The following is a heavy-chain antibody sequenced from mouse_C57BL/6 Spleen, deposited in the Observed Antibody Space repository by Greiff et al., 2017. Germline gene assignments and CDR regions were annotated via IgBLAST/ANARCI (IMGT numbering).Heavy chain of an antibody. V-gene: IGHV3-6*01. J-gene: IGHJ3*01. D-gene: IGHD2-10*02. CDR1: GYSITSGYY. CDR3: AREYGNYEWFAY. Sequence: LMESGPGLVKPSQSLSLTCSVTGYSITSGYYWNWIRQFPGNKLEWMGYISYDGSNNYNPSLKNRISITRDTSKNQFFLKLNSVTTEDTATYYCAREYGNYEWFAYWGQGTLVTVSA. CDR2: ISYDGSN.